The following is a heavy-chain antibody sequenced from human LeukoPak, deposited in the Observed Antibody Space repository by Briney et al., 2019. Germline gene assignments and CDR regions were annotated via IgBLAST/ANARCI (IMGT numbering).Heavy chain of an antibody. Sequence: GGSLRLSCAASGFAFSNYGMSWVRQAPGKGLEWVSVIYSGGSTYYADSVKGRFTISRDNSKNTLYLQMNSLRAEDTAVYYCARLRYSSSWSYNWFDPWGQGTLVTVSS. V-gene: IGHV3-66*04. CDR2: IYSGGST. CDR1: GFAFSNYG. J-gene: IGHJ5*02. D-gene: IGHD6-13*01. CDR3: ARLRYSSSWSYNWFDP.